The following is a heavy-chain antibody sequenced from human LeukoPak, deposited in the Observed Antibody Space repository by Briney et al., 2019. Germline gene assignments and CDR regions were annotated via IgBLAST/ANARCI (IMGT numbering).Heavy chain of an antibody. CDR1: GGSISSYY. J-gene: IGHJ4*02. Sequence: SETLSLTCTVSGGSISSYYWSWIRQPPGKGLEWIGYLYNTRNTYYNPSLKSRVTISVDTSKNQFSLKVSSVTAADTAVYYCAREKNGNEPFDYWGQGTLVTVSS. CDR2: LYNTRNT. V-gene: IGHV4-59*01. CDR3: AREKNGNEPFDY. D-gene: IGHD4-23*01.